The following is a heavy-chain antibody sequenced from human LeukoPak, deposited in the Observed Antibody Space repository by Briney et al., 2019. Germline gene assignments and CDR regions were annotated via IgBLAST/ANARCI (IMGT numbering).Heavy chain of an antibody. J-gene: IGHJ5*02. CDR2: IYYSGST. CDR3: ARTGDSGWYRWFDP. CDR1: GGSISSYY. Sequence: SETLSLTCTVSGGSISSYYWSWIRQPPGKGLESIGYIYYSGSTTYNSSLKSRVTISVDTSKNQFSLKLSSVTAADTAVYYCARTGDSGWYRWFDPWGQGTLVTVSS. D-gene: IGHD6-19*01. V-gene: IGHV4-59*12.